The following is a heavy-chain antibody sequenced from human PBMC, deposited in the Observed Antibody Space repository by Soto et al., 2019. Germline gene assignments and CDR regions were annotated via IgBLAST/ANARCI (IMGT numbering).Heavy chain of an antibody. V-gene: IGHV1-3*01. CDR3: ARGAGWGIAAAGGFDP. Sequence: QVQLVQSGAEVKKPGAPVKVSCKASGYTFTSYAMHWVRQAPGQRLEWMGWINAGNGNTKYSQKFQGRVTITRDTSASTAYMELSSLRSEDTAVYYCARGAGWGIAAAGGFDPWGQGTLVTVSS. J-gene: IGHJ5*02. CDR2: INAGNGNT. D-gene: IGHD6-13*01. CDR1: GYTFTSYA.